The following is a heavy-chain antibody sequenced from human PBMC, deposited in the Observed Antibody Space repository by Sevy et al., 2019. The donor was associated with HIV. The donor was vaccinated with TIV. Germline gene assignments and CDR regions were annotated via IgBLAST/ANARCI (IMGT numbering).Heavy chain of an antibody. V-gene: IGHV3-7*01. D-gene: IGHD4-17*01. CDR2: IKQDGSEK. J-gene: IGHJ5*02. CDR1: GFTFSSYW. CDR3: ARGGGDYGDYGEGMYNWFDP. Sequence: GGSLRLSCAASGFTFSSYWMSWVRQAPGKGLEWVANIKQDGSEKYYVDSVKGRFTISRDNAKNSLYLQMNSRRAEDTAVYYCARGGGDYGDYGEGMYNWFDPWGQGTLVTVSS.